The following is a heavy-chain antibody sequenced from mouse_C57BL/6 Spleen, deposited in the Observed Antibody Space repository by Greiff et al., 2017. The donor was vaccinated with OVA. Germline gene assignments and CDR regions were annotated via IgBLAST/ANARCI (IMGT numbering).Heavy chain of an antibody. CDR2: IDPETGGT. CDR3: TGGYSNDYFDY. Sequence: VHLVESGAELVRPGASVTLSCKASGYTFTDYEMHWVKQTPVHGLEWIGAIDPETGGTAYNQKFKGKAILTADKSSSTAYMELRSLTSEDSAVYYCTGGYSNDYFDYWGQGTTLTVSS. CDR1: GYTFTDYE. J-gene: IGHJ2*01. D-gene: IGHD2-5*01. V-gene: IGHV1-15*01.